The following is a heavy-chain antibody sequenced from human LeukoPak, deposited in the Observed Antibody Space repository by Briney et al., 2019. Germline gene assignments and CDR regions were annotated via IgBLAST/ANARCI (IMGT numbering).Heavy chain of an antibody. V-gene: IGHV3-66*01. CDR3: ARDVDTAMVTDPIGY. Sequence: GGSLRLSCAASEFSVGSNYMTWVRQAPGKGLEWVSLIYSGGSTYYADSVKGRFTISRDNSKNTLYLQMNSLRAEDTAVYYCARDVDTAMVTDPIGYWGQGTLVTVSS. CDR2: IYSGGST. D-gene: IGHD5-18*01. CDR1: EFSVGSNY. J-gene: IGHJ4*02.